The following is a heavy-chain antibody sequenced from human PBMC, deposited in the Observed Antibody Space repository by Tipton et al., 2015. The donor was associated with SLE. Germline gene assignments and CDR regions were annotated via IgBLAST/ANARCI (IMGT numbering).Heavy chain of an antibody. CDR3: AREWGITIFGVSLIDP. CDR2: IYHSGST. Sequence: TLSLTCAVSGYSISSGYYWGWIRQPPGKGLEWIGSIYHSGSTYYNPSLKSRVTISVDTSKNQFSLKLSSVTAADTAVYYCAREWGITIFGVSLIDPWGQGTLVTVSS. J-gene: IGHJ5*02. CDR1: GYSISSGYY. V-gene: IGHV4-38-2*02. D-gene: IGHD3-3*01.